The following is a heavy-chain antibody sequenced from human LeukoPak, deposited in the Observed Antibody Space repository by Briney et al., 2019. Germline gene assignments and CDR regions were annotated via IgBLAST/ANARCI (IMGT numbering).Heavy chain of an antibody. CDR3: TRARYYYDSRDPTGY. CDR2: IRSKAYGGTT. D-gene: IGHD3-22*01. Sequence: GGSLRLSCTASGFTFGDYAMSWFRQAPGKGLEWVGSIRSKAYGGTTEYAASVKVRFTISRDDSKSIAYLQMNSLKTEDTAVYYCTRARYYYDSRDPTGYWGQGTLVTVSS. J-gene: IGHJ4*02. CDR1: GFTFGDYA. V-gene: IGHV3-49*03.